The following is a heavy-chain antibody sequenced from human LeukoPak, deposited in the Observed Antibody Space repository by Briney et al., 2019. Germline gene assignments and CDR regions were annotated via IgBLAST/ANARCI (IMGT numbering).Heavy chain of an antibody. CDR1: GFTFSNAW. Sequence: GGSLRLSCAASGFTFSNAWMSWVRQAPGKGLEWVGRIKSKTDGGTTDYAAPVKGRFTISRDDSKNTLYLQMNSLKTEDTAVYYCTTDNEYCSSTSCHYWGQGTLVTVSS. CDR2: IKSKTDGGTT. D-gene: IGHD2-2*01. CDR3: TTDNEYCSSTSCHY. V-gene: IGHV3-15*01. J-gene: IGHJ4*02.